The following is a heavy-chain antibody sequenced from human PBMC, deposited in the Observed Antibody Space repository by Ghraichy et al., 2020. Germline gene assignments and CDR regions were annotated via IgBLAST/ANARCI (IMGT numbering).Heavy chain of an antibody. CDR2: ISGSVGST. J-gene: IGHJ4*02. CDR1: GFNFRNYA. D-gene: IGHD6-19*01. V-gene: IGHV3-23*01. Sequence: GGSLRLSCAASGFNFRNYAMSWVRQAPGKGLEWVSTISGSVGSTHYPDSVKGRVTISRDNSKNTLYLQMISLRAEDTAIYYCAKDPGYGSGWYGCFDYWGQGTLVTVSS. CDR3: AKDPGYGSGWYGCFDY.